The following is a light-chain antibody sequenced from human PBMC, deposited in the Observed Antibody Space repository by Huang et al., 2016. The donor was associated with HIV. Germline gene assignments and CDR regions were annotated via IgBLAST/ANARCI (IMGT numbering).Light chain of an antibody. Sequence: EIVMTQSPATLSVSPGERATLSCRASQSVSSNLAWYQQKPGQAPRLLIYGASTRATCSPARFSGSGSGTEFTLTISSLQSEDFAVYYCQQYNKWPMYTFGQGTKLEIK. CDR2: GAS. CDR1: QSVSSN. CDR3: QQYNKWPMYT. J-gene: IGKJ2*01. V-gene: IGKV3-15*01.